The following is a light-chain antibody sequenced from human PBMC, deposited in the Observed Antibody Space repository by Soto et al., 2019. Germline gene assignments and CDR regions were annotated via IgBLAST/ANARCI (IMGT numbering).Light chain of an antibody. CDR1: QTISTL. Sequence: DIQMTQSPSTLSASVGDRVTITCRASQTISTLLAWYQQRPGKAPNLLIYKASSLESGVPSRFSGSGSGTEFTLTISSLQPADFATYFCQQYSTSPWTFGQGTKVEVK. V-gene: IGKV1-5*03. CDR3: QQYSTSPWT. J-gene: IGKJ1*01. CDR2: KAS.